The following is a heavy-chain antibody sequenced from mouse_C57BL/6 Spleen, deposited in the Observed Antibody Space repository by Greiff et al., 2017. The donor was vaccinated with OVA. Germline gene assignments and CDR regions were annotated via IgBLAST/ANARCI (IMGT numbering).Heavy chain of an antibody. CDR3: ARNPPTIEAMDY. CDR1: GYTFTSYW. Sequence: QVQLQQPGAELVKPGASVKMSCKASGYTFTSYWITWVKQRPGQGLEWIGDIYPGSGSTNYNEKFKSKATLTVDTSSSTAYMQLSSLTSEDSAVYYCARNPPTIEAMDYWGQGTSVTVSS. D-gene: IGHD2-12*01. J-gene: IGHJ4*01. V-gene: IGHV1-55*01. CDR2: IYPGSGST.